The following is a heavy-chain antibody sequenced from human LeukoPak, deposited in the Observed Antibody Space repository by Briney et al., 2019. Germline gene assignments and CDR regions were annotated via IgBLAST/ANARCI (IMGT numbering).Heavy chain of an antibody. V-gene: IGHV3-21*01. CDR3: ASECIDASWSVDY. J-gene: IGHJ4*02. CDR1: GFTFSNYN. CDR2: INSGGTYT. Sequence: PGGSLRLSCAASGFTFSNYNMNWVRQAPGKGLEWVSSINSGGTYTYYRDSVKGRFTISRDNAKNSLDLQMNGLRVEDTAVYYCASECIDASWSVDYWGQGTLVTVSS. D-gene: IGHD5-24*01.